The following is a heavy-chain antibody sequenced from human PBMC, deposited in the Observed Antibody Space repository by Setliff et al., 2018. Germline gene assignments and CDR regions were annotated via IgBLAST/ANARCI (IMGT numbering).Heavy chain of an antibody. J-gene: IGHJ4*02. D-gene: IGHD3-3*01. Sequence: SGPTLVNPTQTLTLTCTFSGFSLSTSGMCVSWIRQPPGKALEWLARIDWDDDKYYSTSLKTRLTISKDTSKNQVVLTMTNMDPVDTATYYCARIRPDYDFWSGYLDYWGQGTLVTVSS. CDR3: ARIRPDYDFWSGYLDY. CDR2: IDWDDDK. V-gene: IGHV2-70*11. CDR1: GFSLSTSGMC.